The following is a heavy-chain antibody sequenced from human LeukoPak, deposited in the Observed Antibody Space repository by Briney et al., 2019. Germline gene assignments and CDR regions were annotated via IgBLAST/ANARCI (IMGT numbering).Heavy chain of an antibody. Sequence: PGGSLRLSCAVSGITLSNYGMSWVRQAPGKGLEWVSGINWNGGSTGYADSVKGRFTISRDNAKNSLYLQMNSLRAEDTALYYCARDTYYDFWSGYSIPSLGYYYMDVWGKGTTVTVSS. CDR1: GITLSNYG. D-gene: IGHD3-3*01. CDR3: ARDTYYDFWSGYSIPSLGYYYMDV. V-gene: IGHV3-20*04. J-gene: IGHJ6*03. CDR2: INWNGGST.